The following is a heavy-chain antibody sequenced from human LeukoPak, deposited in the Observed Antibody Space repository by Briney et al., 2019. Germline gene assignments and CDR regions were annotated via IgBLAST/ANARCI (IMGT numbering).Heavy chain of an antibody. Sequence: PGGSLRLSCAASGFTFSSYWMSWVRQAPGKGLEWVANIKQDGSEKYYVDSVKGRFTISRDNAKDSLYLQMNSLRAEDTAVYYCARGVVSSWYYYYYYMDVWGKGTTVTISS. CDR2: IKQDGSEK. CDR1: GFTFSSYW. D-gene: IGHD6-13*01. J-gene: IGHJ6*03. CDR3: ARGVVSSWYYYYYYMDV. V-gene: IGHV3-7*01.